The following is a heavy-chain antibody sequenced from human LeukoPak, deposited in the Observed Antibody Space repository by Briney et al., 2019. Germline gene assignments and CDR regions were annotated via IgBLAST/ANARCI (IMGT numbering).Heavy chain of an antibody. CDR3: AKVSGIDYYDSSGYPDY. CDR1: GYTFTGYF. V-gene: IGHV1-2*02. Sequence: ASVKVSCKPSGYTFTGYFIHWLRQAPGQPLEWMGWINPKSGGTNYAQKFQGRVTMTRDTSISTAYMELSRLTSDDTAVYYCAKVSGIDYYDSSGYPDYWGQGTLVTVSS. J-gene: IGHJ4*02. CDR2: INPKSGGT. D-gene: IGHD3-22*01.